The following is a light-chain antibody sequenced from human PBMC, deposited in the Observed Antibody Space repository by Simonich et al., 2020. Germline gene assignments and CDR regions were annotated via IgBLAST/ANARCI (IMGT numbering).Light chain of an antibody. V-gene: IGLV2-23*01. J-gene: IGLJ2*01. Sequence: QSALTQPASVSGSPGQSITISCTGTSSDVGCYNYVSWYQQHPGKAPKLMIYEDSKRPSGVSNRFSGSKSGNTASLTISGLQAEDEADYYCCSYAGSSTVVFGGGTKLTVL. CDR3: CSYAGSSTVV. CDR1: SSDVGCYNY. CDR2: EDS.